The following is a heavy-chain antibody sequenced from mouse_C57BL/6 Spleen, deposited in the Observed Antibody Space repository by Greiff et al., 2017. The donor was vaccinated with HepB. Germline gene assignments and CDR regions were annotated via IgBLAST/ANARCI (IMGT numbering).Heavy chain of an antibody. CDR3: ARHNWDNYAMDY. D-gene: IGHD4-1*02. V-gene: IGHV5-9*01. CDR2: ISGGGGNT. J-gene: IGHJ4*01. Sequence: EVLLEESGRGLVKPGGSLKLSCPASGFTFSSSSMSWVRQTPEKRLEWVATISGGGGNTYYPDSVKGRFTISRDNAKNTMYLQMSSLRSEDTALYYCARHNWDNYAMDYWGQGTSVTASS. CDR1: GFTFSSSS.